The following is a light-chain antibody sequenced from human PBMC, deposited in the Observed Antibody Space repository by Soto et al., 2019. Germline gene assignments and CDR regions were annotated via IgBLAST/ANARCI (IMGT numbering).Light chain of an antibody. Sequence: QSVLTQPPSASGSPGQSVTISCAGTSSDVGGYDYVSWYQQHPGKAPKLMIYEVTKRPSGIPDRFSGSKSDNTASLTVSGLQAADEADYYVRSSGGSNIGYVFGTGTKLTVL. CDR1: SSDVGGYDY. V-gene: IGLV2-8*01. CDR3: RSSGGSNIGYV. CDR2: EVT. J-gene: IGLJ1*01.